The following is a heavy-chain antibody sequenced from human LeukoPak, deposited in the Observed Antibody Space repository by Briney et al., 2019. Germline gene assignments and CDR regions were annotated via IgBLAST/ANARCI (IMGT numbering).Heavy chain of an antibody. Sequence: ASVKVSCRASGYTFTGYYMHWVQQAPGQGLEWMGWINPNSGGTNYAQEFQGRVTMTRDTSISTAYMELSRLRSDDTAVYYCARGPPRAGGDTSDYWGQGTLVTVSS. V-gene: IGHV1-2*02. CDR2: INPNSGGT. J-gene: IGHJ4*02. D-gene: IGHD2-21*02. CDR1: GYTFTGYY. CDR3: ARGPPRAGGDTSDY.